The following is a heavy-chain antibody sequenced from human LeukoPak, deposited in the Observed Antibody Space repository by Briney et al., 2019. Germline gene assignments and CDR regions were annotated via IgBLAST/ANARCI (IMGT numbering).Heavy chain of an antibody. D-gene: IGHD6-19*01. J-gene: IGHJ3*02. V-gene: IGHV3-7*04. Sequence: GGSLRLSCAVSGFTFSSYWMSWVRQAPGDGLEWVASIKQGGSEIQSVDSVKGRFTISRDNAKKSLYLQMNSLRVEDTAVYYCARVAVAATGAFDIWGQGTMVTVSS. CDR1: GFTFSSYW. CDR3: ARVAVAATGAFDI. CDR2: IKQGGSEI.